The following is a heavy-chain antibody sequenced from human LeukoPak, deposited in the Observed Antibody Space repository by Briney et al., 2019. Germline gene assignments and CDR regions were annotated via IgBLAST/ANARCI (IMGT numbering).Heavy chain of an antibody. CDR1: GFTFSSYG. V-gene: IGHV3-30*03. Sequence: GGSLRLSCAASGFTFSSYGMHWVRQAPGKGLEWVAVISYDGSNEYYADSVKGRFTISRDNSKKTLFLQMNSLRAEDTALYYCARDYCSRTSCLGMDVWGRGTTVTVSS. J-gene: IGHJ6*02. CDR2: ISYDGSNE. CDR3: ARDYCSRTSCLGMDV. D-gene: IGHD2-2*01.